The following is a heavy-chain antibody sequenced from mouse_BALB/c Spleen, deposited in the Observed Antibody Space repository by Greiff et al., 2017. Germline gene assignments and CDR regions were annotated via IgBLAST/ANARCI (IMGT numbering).Heavy chain of an antibody. V-gene: IGHV5-12-1*01. CDR2: ISSGGGST. CDR3: ARHGGYDWFAY. D-gene: IGHD2-3*01. J-gene: IGHJ3*01. Sequence: EVMLVESGGGLVKPGGSLKLSCAASGFAFSSYDMSWVRQTPEKRLEWVAYISSGGGSTYYPDTVKGRFTISRDNAKNTLYLQMSSLKSEDTAMYYCARHGGYDWFAYWGQGTLVTVSA. CDR1: GFAFSSYD.